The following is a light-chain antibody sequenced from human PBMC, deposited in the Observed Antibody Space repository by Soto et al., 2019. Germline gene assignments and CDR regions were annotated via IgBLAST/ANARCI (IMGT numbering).Light chain of an antibody. CDR3: QQYHTPPAT. J-gene: IGKJ4*01. V-gene: IGKV4-1*01. Sequence: DIVMTQSPDSLALSLGERATINCRSSQSVLYNNKNYVAWYQQKPGQPPKLLIHCASTRESGVPDRFSGSESGADFTLTISSLQAEDVAMYYCQQYHTPPATFGGGTRVEIK. CDR1: QSVLYNNKNY. CDR2: CAS.